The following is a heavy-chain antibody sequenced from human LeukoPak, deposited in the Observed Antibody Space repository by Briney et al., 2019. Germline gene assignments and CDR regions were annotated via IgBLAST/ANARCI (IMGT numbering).Heavy chain of an antibody. V-gene: IGHV3-74*01. CDR2: INSDGSST. CDR1: GFTFSSYS. D-gene: IGHD3-22*01. J-gene: IGHJ4*02. CDR3: ASALYDSSGYYFSY. Sequence: PGGSLRLSCAASGFTFSSYSMNWVRQAPGKGLEWVSRINSDGSSTSYADSVKGRFTISRDNSKNTLYLQMNSLRAEDTAVYYCASALYDSSGYYFSYWGQGTLVTVSS.